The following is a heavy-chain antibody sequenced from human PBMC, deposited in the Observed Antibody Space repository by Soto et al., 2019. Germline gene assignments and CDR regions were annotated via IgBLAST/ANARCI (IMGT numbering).Heavy chain of an antibody. CDR3: ARDSGSGSYYTPNYYYGMDV. V-gene: IGHV4-31*03. D-gene: IGHD3-10*01. Sequence: QVQLQESGPGLVKPSQTLSLTCTVSGGSISSGGYYWSWIRQHPGKGLEWIGYIYYSGSTYYNPSLKSRVTISVDTSKNQFSLKLSSVTAADTAVYYCARDSGSGSYYTPNYYYGMDVWGQGTTVTVSS. CDR1: GGSISSGGYY. J-gene: IGHJ6*02. CDR2: IYYSGST.